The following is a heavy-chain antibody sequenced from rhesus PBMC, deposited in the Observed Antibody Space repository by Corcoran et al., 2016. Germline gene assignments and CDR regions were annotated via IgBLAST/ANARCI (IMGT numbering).Heavy chain of an antibody. CDR2: IYGSGGSP. Sequence: QVQLQESGPGLVKPSETLPLTCAVSGASISSNYRSWIRQAPGKGLQWIGRIYGSGGSPEYNASLKSRVTISIDTSKNQFSLKLSSVTAADTAVYYCARGRIAGTGEYFEFWGQGALVTVSS. J-gene: IGHJ1*01. CDR1: GASISSNY. D-gene: IGHD1-1-1*01. V-gene: IGHV4S2*01. CDR3: ARGRIAGTGEYFEF.